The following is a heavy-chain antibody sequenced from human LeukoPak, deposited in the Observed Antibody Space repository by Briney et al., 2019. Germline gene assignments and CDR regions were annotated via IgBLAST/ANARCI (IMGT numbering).Heavy chain of an antibody. CDR3: ARGGYYYDSSGYYWSDYYYGMDV. CDR2: IYTSGST. D-gene: IGHD3-22*01. J-gene: IGHJ6*02. Sequence: SETLSLTCTVSGGSISSYYWSWIRQPAGKGLEGIGRIYTSGSTNYNPSLKSRVTMSVDTSKNQFSLKLSSVTAADTAVYYCARGGYYYDSSGYYWSDYYYGMDVWGQGTTVTVSS. CDR1: GGSISSYY. V-gene: IGHV4-4*07.